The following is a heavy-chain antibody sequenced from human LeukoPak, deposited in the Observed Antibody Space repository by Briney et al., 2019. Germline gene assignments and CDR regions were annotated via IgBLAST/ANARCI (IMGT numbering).Heavy chain of an antibody. Sequence: PGGSLRLSCSASGFTFSRYAMHCVRQAPGKGLEYVSAITSNGGSTYYADSVKGRFTISRDNSKNTLYLQMSSLRAEDTAVYYCVKGITAMVPFFDYWGQGTLVTVSS. D-gene: IGHD5-18*01. V-gene: IGHV3-64D*06. J-gene: IGHJ4*02. CDR1: GFTFSRYA. CDR3: VKGITAMVPFFDY. CDR2: ITSNGGST.